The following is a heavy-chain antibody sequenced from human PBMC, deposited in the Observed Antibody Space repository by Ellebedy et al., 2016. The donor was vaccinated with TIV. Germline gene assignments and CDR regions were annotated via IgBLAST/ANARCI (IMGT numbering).Heavy chain of an antibody. Sequence: GESLKISCKGSGYSFTSYWISWVRQMPGKGLEWMGRIDPSDSYTNYSPSFQGHVTISADKSISTAYLQWSSLKASDTAMYYCARHFKTSYYDSSGYFVDYWGQGTLVTVSS. CDR3: ARHFKTSYYDSSGYFVDY. CDR2: IDPSDSYT. D-gene: IGHD3-22*01. V-gene: IGHV5-10-1*01. J-gene: IGHJ4*02. CDR1: GYSFTSYW.